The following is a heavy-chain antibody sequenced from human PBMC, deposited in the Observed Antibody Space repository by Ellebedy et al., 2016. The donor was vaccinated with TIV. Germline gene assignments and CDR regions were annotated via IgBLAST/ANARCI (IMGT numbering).Heavy chain of an antibody. Sequence: MPSETLSLTCAVYGGSFSGYYWSWIRQPAGKGLEWIGRIYTSGSTNYNPSLKSRVTMSVDTSKNQFSLRLNAVTAADTAVYYCAREVYRSGWSGNWFDPWGQGTLVTVSS. D-gene: IGHD6-19*01. CDR3: AREVYRSGWSGNWFDP. V-gene: IGHV4-59*10. CDR2: IYTSGST. CDR1: GGSFSGYY. J-gene: IGHJ5*02.